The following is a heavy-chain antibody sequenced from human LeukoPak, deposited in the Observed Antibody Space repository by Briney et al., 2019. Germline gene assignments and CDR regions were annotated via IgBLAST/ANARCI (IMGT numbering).Heavy chain of an antibody. J-gene: IGHJ4*02. Sequence: PGGSLRLSCAASGFTFSSYAMSWVRQAPGKGLEWVSAISGSGGSTYYADSVKGRFTISRDNSKNTLYLQMNSLRAEDTVVYYCATPRGGSGWYFDYWGQGTLVTVSS. V-gene: IGHV3-23*01. CDR3: ATPRGGSGWYFDY. CDR1: GFTFSSYA. CDR2: ISGSGGST. D-gene: IGHD6-19*01.